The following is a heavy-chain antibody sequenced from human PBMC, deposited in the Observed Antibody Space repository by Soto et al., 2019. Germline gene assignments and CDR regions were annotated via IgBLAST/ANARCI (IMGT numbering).Heavy chain of an antibody. D-gene: IGHD2-8*01. Sequence: EVQLLESGGGLAQPGGSLRLSCAASGFTFGGYAMSWVRQAPGRGLEWVSGISNSGDSTYYADSVKGRFTISRDNSRKTMHLEMNGLRVEDKAVYYCVEDGCFWCEDPRDNWGQGVLVTVSS. CDR1: GFTFGGYA. V-gene: IGHV3-23*01. CDR2: ISNSGDST. CDR3: VEDGCFWCEDPRDN. J-gene: IGHJ4*02.